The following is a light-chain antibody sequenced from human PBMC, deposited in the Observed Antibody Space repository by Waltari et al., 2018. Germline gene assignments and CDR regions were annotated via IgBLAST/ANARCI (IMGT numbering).Light chain of an antibody. CDR2: VAS. CDR3: QQSFRTPIT. Sequence: DIQMTQSPSSLSASVGDRVTITCRASQNVSNYLHWYQQKPGEAPNLLIYVASRLQSGVPSRFSCSGFATDFSLTIASLEAEDFATYFCQQSFRTPITFGQGTRLENK. J-gene: IGKJ5*01. CDR1: QNVSNY. V-gene: IGKV1-39*01.